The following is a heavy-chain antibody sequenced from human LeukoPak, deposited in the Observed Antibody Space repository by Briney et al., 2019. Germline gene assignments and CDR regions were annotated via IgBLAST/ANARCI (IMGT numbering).Heavy chain of an antibody. V-gene: IGHV4-30-2*01. CDR3: ARACSSTSCFTFFDY. CDR2: IYHSGST. D-gene: IGHD2-2*01. J-gene: IGHJ4*02. CDR1: GGSISSGGYS. Sequence: SQTLSLTCAVSGGSISSGGYSWSWIRQPPGKGLEWIGYIYHSGSTYYNPSLKSRVTISVDRSKNQFSLKLSSVTAADTAVYYCARACSSTSCFTFFDYWGQGTLVTVSS.